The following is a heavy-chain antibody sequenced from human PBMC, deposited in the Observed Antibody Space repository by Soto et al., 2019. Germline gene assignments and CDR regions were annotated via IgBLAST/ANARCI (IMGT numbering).Heavy chain of an antibody. Sequence: PGGSLRLSCAASEFTFSNAWMSWVRHAPGKGLEWVARIKTKTDGATTDYAAPVKGRFTISRDDSKNTLYLQMNSLKTEDTAVYYCTTYGLRAFDSWGQGTLVTVSS. J-gene: IGHJ4*02. V-gene: IGHV3-15*01. CDR3: TTYGLRAFDS. CDR1: EFTFSNAW. D-gene: IGHD3-10*01. CDR2: IKTKTDGATT.